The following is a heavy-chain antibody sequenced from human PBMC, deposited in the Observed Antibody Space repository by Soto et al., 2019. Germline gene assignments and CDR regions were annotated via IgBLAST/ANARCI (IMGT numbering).Heavy chain of an antibody. J-gene: IGHJ4*02. V-gene: IGHV3-23*01. CDR2: ISGSGGST. CDR1: GFTFSSYA. D-gene: IGHD3-16*01. Sequence: EVQLLVSGGGLVQPGGSLRLSCAASGFTFSSYAMSWVRQAPGKGREWVSAISGSGGSTYYADSVKGRFTISRENSKNTLYLQMNSLRAEDTAVYYCAKPRGKRNYVSLVDYWGQGTLVTVSS. CDR3: AKPRGKRNYVSLVDY.